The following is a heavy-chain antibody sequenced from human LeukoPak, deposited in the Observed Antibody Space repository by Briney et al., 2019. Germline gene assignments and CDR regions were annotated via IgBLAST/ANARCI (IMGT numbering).Heavy chain of an antibody. CDR2: IYHSGST. J-gene: IGHJ4*02. CDR3: ARMGIAVAGVFDY. D-gene: IGHD6-19*01. Sequence: SETLSLTCAVSGGSISSSNWWSWVRQPPGKGLEWIGEIYHSGSTNYNPSLKSRVTISVDKSKNQFSLKLSSVTAADTAVYYCARMGIAVAGVFDYWGQGTLVTVSS. CDR1: GGSISSSNW. V-gene: IGHV4-4*02.